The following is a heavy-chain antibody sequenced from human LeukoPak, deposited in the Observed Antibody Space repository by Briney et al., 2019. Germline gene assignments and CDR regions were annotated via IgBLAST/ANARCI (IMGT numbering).Heavy chain of an antibody. J-gene: IGHJ4*02. Sequence: SETLSLTCAVYGGSFSGYYWSWIRQPPGKGLEWIGEINHSGSTNYNPSLKSRVTISVDTSKNQFSLRLSSVTAADTAVYYCASEIAAAGLIFDYWSQGTLVTVSS. D-gene: IGHD6-25*01. V-gene: IGHV4-34*01. CDR1: GGSFSGYY. CDR3: ASEIAAAGLIFDY. CDR2: INHSGST.